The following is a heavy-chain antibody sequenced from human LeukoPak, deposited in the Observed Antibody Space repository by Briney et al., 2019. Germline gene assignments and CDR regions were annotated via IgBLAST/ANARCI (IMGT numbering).Heavy chain of an antibody. CDR2: INSDGSIT. CDR1: GFTFSSYW. CDR3: AKVVPTQNPGF. J-gene: IGHJ4*02. Sequence: GGSLRLSCAASGFTFSSYWMHWVRQAPGKGLVWVSRINSDGSITYYADSVKGRFTISRDNSKNTLYLQMNSLRAEDTAVYYCAKVVPTQNPGFWGQGTLVTVSS. V-gene: IGHV3-74*01.